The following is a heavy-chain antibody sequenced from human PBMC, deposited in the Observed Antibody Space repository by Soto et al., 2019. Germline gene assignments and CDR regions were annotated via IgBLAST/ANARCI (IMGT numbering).Heavy chain of an antibody. D-gene: IGHD2-8*01. V-gene: IGHV1-69*06. CDR1: GSRFSNYG. CDR2: IMADFNKT. CDR3: ARGGRAKKAVYNGLGSLGY. J-gene: IGHJ4*02. Sequence: QVQLVQSGAEVKKPGSSLKVSCTASGSRFSNYGISWVRQAPGHGLEWLGGIMADFNKTQYAQKFQGRVTITADKSTNTASQELSSLPSDDTAVYYCARGGRAKKAVYNGLGSLGYWGQGTLVTVSS.